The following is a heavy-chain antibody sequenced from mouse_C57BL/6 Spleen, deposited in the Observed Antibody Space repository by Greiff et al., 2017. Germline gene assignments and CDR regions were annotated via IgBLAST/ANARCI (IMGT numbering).Heavy chain of an antibody. CDR3: TRAWDEGWFAY. D-gene: IGHD4-1*01. CDR1: GFTFSSYA. CDR2: ISSGGDYI. V-gene: IGHV5-9-1*02. Sequence: EVKLVESGEGLVKPGGSLKLSCAASGFTFSSYAMSWVRQTPEKRLEWVAYISSGGDYIYYADTVKGRFTISRDNARNTLYLQMSSLKSEDTAMYYCTRAWDEGWFAYWGQGTLVTVSA. J-gene: IGHJ3*01.